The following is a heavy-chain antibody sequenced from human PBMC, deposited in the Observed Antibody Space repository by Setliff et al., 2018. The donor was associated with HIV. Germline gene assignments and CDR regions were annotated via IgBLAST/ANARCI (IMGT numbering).Heavy chain of an antibody. J-gene: IGHJ6*02. CDR2: IYPGDSDT. CDR1: GYSFSSYW. Sequence: PGESLKISCEGSGYSFSSYWIGWVRQMPGKGLEWMGIIYPGDSDTRYSPSFQGQVTISADKSISTAYLQCSSLKASDTAMYYCARLGGICSGGSCPALAYTMDVWGQGTTVTVSS. CDR3: ARLGGICSGGSCPALAYTMDV. D-gene: IGHD2-15*01. V-gene: IGHV5-51*01.